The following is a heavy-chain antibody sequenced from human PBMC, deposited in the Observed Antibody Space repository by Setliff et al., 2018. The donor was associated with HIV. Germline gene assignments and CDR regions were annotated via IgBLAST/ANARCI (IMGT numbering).Heavy chain of an antibody. J-gene: IGHJ5*02. CDR3: ARALRRVTGSEWFDP. Sequence: SETLSLTCTVSGDPIFIGGYYWSWIRQHPGGGLEWIGYIYHTGKTYYNPSLQSRIIMSLDMSQNQFSLKLSSVTAADTAVYYCARALRRVTGSEWFDPWGQGTLVTVSS. D-gene: IGHD2-21*02. CDR1: GDPIFIGGYY. V-gene: IGHV4-31*03. CDR2: IYHTGKT.